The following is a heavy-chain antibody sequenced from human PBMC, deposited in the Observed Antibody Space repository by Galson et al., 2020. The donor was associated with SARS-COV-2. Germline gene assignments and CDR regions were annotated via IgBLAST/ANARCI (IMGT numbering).Heavy chain of an antibody. Sequence: SETLSLTCTVSGGSISSGSYYWSWIRQPAGKGLEWIGHIYTSGSTNYNPSLKSRVTISVDTSKNQFSLKLSSVTAADTAVYYCARDTAMVLGWFDPWGQGTLVTVSS. CDR3: ARDTAMVLGWFDP. D-gene: IGHD5-18*01. CDR1: GGSISSGSYY. V-gene: IGHV4-61*09. CDR2: IYTSGST. J-gene: IGHJ5*02.